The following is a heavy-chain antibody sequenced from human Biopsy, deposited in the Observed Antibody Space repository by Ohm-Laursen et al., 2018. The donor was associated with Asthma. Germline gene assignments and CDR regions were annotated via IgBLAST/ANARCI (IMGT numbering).Heavy chain of an antibody. J-gene: IGHJ4*02. CDR1: GDSFSNYA. V-gene: IGHV1-2*04. CDR3: ARGPEYVRSSGALDY. D-gene: IGHD2-2*01. CDR2: INPNSGGT. Sequence: SVKVSCKASGDSFSNYAISWVRQAPGQGLEWMGWINPNSGGTNYAQKFQGWVTMTRDTSISTAYMELSSLSSEDTALYYCARGPEYVRSSGALDYWGQGTLVTVSS.